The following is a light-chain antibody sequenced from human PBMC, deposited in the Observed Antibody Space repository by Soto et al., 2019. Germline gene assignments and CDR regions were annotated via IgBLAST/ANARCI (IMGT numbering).Light chain of an antibody. CDR1: QSVSSY. CDR2: DAS. J-gene: IGKJ5*01. Sequence: EIVLTQSPATLSLSPGEGATLSCRASQSVSSYLGWYQQKPGQAPRLLIYDASNRATGIPARFSGSGSGTDFTLTISSLEPEDFAVYYCQQRSNWITFGQGTRLEIK. CDR3: QQRSNWIT. V-gene: IGKV3-11*01.